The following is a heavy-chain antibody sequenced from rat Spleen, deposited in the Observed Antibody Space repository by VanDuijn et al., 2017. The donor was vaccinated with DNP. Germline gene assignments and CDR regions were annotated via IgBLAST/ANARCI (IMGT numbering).Heavy chain of an antibody. Sequence: QVQLKESGPDLVQPSQTLSLTCTVSGFSLTTYGVSWVRLPPGKGLEWMGTVWSGGNTDYNSALKSRLSISRDTSTSQVLLKMNSLQTEDTATYCCARDRYYGSTVGMDAWGQGASVTVSS. CDR1: GFSLTTYG. V-gene: IGHV2-15*01. CDR2: VWSGGNT. D-gene: IGHD1-6*01. CDR3: ARDRYYGSTVGMDA. J-gene: IGHJ4*01.